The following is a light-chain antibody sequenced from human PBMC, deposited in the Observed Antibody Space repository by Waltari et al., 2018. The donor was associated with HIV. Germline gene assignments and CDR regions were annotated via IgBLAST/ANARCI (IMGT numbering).Light chain of an antibody. J-gene: IGLJ3*02. V-gene: IGLV2-14*03. Sequence: QSALTQPASVSGSPGQSITIPCTGSRNDVGGSNYASWYQQHPGKAPQLMIYDVSTRPSGVSDRFSGSKSGDTASLTISGLQPEDEADYYCESYTSTSVWVFGGGTRLTVL. CDR2: DVS. CDR3: ESYTSTSVWV. CDR1: RNDVGGSNY.